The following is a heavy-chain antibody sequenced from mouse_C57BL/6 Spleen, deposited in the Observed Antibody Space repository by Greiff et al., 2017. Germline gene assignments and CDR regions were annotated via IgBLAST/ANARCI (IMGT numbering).Heavy chain of an antibody. Sequence: QVQLQQSGAELVRPGTSVKMSCKASGYTFTNYWIGWAKQRPGHGLEWIGDIYPGGGYTNYNEKFKGKATLTADKSSSTASMQFSSLTSEASAIYYCARSGTAQATWFAYWGQGTLVTVSA. CDR3: ARSGTAQATWFAY. J-gene: IGHJ3*01. D-gene: IGHD3-2*02. V-gene: IGHV1-63*01. CDR1: GYTFTNYW. CDR2: IYPGGGYT.